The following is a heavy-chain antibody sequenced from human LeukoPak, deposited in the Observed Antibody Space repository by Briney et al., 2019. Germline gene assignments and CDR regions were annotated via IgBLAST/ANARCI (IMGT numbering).Heavy chain of an antibody. CDR1: GFTFSDNY. V-gene: IGHV3-11*04. Sequence: GGSLRLSCAASGFTFSDNYMTWVRQAPGKGLEWLSYISGNGGVIQYADSVKGRFTISRDNAKNLLYLQMNSLRAEDTAVYYCAREDGSGSYSDYFDYWGQGTLVTVSS. J-gene: IGHJ4*02. CDR2: ISGNGGVI. D-gene: IGHD3-10*01. CDR3: AREDGSGSYSDYFDY.